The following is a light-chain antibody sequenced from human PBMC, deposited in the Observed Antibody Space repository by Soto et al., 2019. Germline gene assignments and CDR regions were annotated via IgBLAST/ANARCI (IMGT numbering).Light chain of an antibody. Sequence: QSALTQPPSASGSLGQSVTIPCTGTSSDVGGYDHVSWYQQHPGKAPKLMIYEVTKRPAGVPDRFSGSESGNTASLTVSGLQAEDEADYYCSSDRNRSTYVFXTGTKVTVL. CDR2: EVT. CDR1: SSDVGGYDH. J-gene: IGLJ1*01. CDR3: SSDRNRSTYV. V-gene: IGLV2-8*01.